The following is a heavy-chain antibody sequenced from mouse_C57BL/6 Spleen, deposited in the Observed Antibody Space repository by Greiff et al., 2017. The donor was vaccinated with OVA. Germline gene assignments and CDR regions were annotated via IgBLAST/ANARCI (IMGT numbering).Heavy chain of an antibody. D-gene: IGHD1-1*01. CDR1: GYTFTSYW. J-gene: IGHJ1*03. CDR3: ASPYYYGSSYEYVDV. V-gene: IGHV1-61*01. Sequence: QVQLQQSGAELVRPGSSVKLSCKASGYTFTSYWMDWVKQRPGQGLEWIGNIYPSDSETHYNQKFKDKATLTVDKSSSTAYMQLSSLTSEDSAVYYCASPYYYGSSYEYVDVWGTGTTVTVSS. CDR2: IYPSDSET.